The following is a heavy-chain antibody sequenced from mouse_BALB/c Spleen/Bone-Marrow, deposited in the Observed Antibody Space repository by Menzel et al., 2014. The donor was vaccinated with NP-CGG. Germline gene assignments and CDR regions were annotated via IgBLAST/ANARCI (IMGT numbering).Heavy chain of an antibody. J-gene: IGHJ2*01. CDR2: INPSTGYT. D-gene: IGHD2-14*01. CDR3: ALYYRYDTSDY. V-gene: IGHV1-7*01. Sequence: LVESGAELAKPGASVKMSCKASGYTFTSYWMHWVKQRPGQGLEWIGYINPSTGYTAYNQNFKDKATLTADKSSSTAYMQLSSLTSEDSAVYYCALYYRYDTSDYWGQGTTPTVSS. CDR1: GYTFTSYW.